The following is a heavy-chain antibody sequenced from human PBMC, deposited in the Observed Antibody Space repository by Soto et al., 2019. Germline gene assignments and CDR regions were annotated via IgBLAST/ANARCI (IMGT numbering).Heavy chain of an antibody. J-gene: IGHJ4*02. Sequence: QVQLVESGGGVVQPGRSLRLSCAASGFTFSYYAMHWVRQAPGKGLEWVAVISYDGSDKYYADSVKGRFTISRDNSKNTLNLQMNSLRAEDTAVYYCAKALGELSPESFDYWGQGTLITVS. CDR2: ISYDGSDK. D-gene: IGHD3-16*02. CDR3: AKALGELSPESFDY. CDR1: GFTFSYYA. V-gene: IGHV3-30*18.